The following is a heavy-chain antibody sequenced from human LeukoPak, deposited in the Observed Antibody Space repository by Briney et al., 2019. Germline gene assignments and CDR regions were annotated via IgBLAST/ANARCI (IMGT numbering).Heavy chain of an antibody. J-gene: IGHJ4*02. CDR1: GFTFSSYG. CDR3: ARGSSGWYPGPFDY. V-gene: IGHV3-33*01. Sequence: GGSLRLSCAASGFTFSSYGMHWVRQAPGKGLEWVAVIWYDGSNKYYADSVKGRFTISRDNSKNTLCLQMNSLRAEDTAVYYCARGSSGWYPGPFDYWGQGTLVTVSS. D-gene: IGHD6-19*01. CDR2: IWYDGSNK.